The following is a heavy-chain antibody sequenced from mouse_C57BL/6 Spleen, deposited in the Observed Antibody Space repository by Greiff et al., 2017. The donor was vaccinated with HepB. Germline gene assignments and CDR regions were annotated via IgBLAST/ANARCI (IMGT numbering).Heavy chain of an antibody. CDR3: AREDDYYFDY. CDR2: ISSGSSTI. J-gene: IGHJ2*01. D-gene: IGHD2-4*01. Sequence: EVKLVESGGGLVKPGGSLKLSCAASGFTFSDYGMHWVRQAPEKGLEWVAYISSGSSTIYYADTVKGRFTISRDNAKNTLFLQMTSLRSEDTAMYYCAREDDYYFDYWGQGTTLTVSS. V-gene: IGHV5-17*01. CDR1: GFTFSDYG.